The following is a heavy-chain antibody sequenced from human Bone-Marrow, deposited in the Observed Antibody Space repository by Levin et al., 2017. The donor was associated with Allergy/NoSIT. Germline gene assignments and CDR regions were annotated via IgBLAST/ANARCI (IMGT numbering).Heavy chain of an antibody. CDR3: ARGRMTALTTGIFKGYYYMDV. J-gene: IGHJ6*03. CDR2: IYSGGST. D-gene: IGHD4-17*01. Sequence: PSETLSLTCAASGFNVSTNYMSWVRQAPGKGLEWVSIIYSGGSTYYADSVKGRFTISRDDSKNTLFLQVHSLRADDTAVYYCARGRMTALTTGIFKGYYYMDVWGKGTTVIVSS. V-gene: IGHV3-53*01. CDR1: GFNVSTNY.